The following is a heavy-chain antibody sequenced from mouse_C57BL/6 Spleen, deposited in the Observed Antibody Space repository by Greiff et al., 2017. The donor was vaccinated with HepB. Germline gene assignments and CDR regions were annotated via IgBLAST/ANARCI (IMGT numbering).Heavy chain of an antibody. V-gene: IGHV5-4*01. Sequence: EVQLVESGGGLVKPGGSLKLSCAASGFTFSSYAMSWVRQTPEKRLEWVATISDGGSYTYYPDNVKGRFTISRDNAKNNLYLQMSHLKSEDTAMYYCARTFVSYAMDYWGQGTSVTVSS. J-gene: IGHJ4*01. CDR3: ARTFVSYAMDY. CDR2: ISDGGSYT. CDR1: GFTFSSYA.